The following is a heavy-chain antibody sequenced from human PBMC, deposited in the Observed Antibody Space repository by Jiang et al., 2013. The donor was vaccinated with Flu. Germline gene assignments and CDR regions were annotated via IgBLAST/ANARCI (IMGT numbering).Heavy chain of an antibody. Sequence: QLVEVVGEAWSSLGRSLRLSCAASGFTFSSYAMHWVRQAPGKGLEWVAVISYDGSNKYYADSVKGRFTISRDNSKNTLYLQMNSLRAEDTAVYYCARGELIVVVITPLYYYYGMDVWGKGTTVTVSS. J-gene: IGHJ6*04. D-gene: IGHD3-22*01. CDR3: ARGELIVVVITPLYYYYGMDV. V-gene: IGHV3-30*01. CDR1: GFTFSSYA. CDR2: ISYDGSNK.